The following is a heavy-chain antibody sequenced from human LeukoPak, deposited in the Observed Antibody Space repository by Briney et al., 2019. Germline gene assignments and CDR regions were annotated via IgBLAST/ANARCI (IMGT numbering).Heavy chain of an antibody. CDR3: ATADSNCSGGSCYSSDY. CDR2: MNPNSGNT. J-gene: IGHJ4*02. D-gene: IGHD2-15*01. CDR1: GYTFTSYD. Sequence: GASVKVSCKASGYTFTSYDINWVRQATGQGLEWMGWMNPNSGNTGYAQKFQGRVTMTEDTSTDTAYMELSSLRSEDTAVYYCATADSNCSGGSCYSSDYWGQGTLVTVSS. V-gene: IGHV1-8*01.